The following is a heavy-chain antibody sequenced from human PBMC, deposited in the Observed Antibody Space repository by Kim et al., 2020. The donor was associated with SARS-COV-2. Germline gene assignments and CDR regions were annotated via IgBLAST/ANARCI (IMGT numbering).Heavy chain of an antibody. CDR2: INGGGDRI. D-gene: IGHD3-16*01. CDR1: GFSFSGYE. Sequence: GGSLRLFCAASGFSFSGYEMNWVRQAPGRGLEWVSYINGGGDRIYYADSVKGRCTISRDNAKYSLYLQMNSLRAEDTAVYYCARDWGWGGMDVWGQGTTVTVSS. V-gene: IGHV3-48*03. J-gene: IGHJ6*02. CDR3: ARDWGWGGMDV.